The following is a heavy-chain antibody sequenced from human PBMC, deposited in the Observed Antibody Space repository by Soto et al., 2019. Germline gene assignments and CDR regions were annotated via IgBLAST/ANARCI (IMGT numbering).Heavy chain of an antibody. J-gene: IGHJ3*01. CDR3: ALDLEGIVTRRGAFGD. D-gene: IGHD3-3*01. CDR1: GGSIRHDNFY. CDR2: ISSSGYT. V-gene: IGHV4-31*03. Sequence: QVQLQEAGQGLVKPSQTLSLPCTVSGGSIRHDNFYWSFLRQRPGKGLEWIGYISSSGYTAYPPSLHTRAFISVAPSNSRYSLTLTPVTTADTPVYYCALDLEGIVTRRGAFGDWHRGTLVTVSS.